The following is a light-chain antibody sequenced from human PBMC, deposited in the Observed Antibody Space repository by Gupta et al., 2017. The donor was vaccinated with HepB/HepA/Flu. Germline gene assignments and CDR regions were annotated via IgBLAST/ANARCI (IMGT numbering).Light chain of an antibody. CDR2: DAA. J-gene: IGKJ2*01. Sequence: EIVLTQSPAPLSLSPGERATLSCRASQSVRSYLAWYQQKPGQAPRLLIYDAANRDTGIPARFSGSGVGTDFTITISSREQEDVAVYYCQQRSNWPMYTFGQGTKLEIK. CDR3: QQRSNWPMYT. CDR1: QSVRSY. V-gene: IGKV3-11*01.